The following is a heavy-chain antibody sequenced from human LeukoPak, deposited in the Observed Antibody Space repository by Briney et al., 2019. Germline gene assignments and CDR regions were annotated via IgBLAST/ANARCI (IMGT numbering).Heavy chain of an antibody. CDR2: ISGSGGST. V-gene: IGHV3-23*01. CDR1: GFTFSSYA. Sequence: PGGSLRLSCAASGFTFSSYAVSWVRQAPGKGLEWVSAISGSGGSTYYADSVKGRFTISRDSSKNTLYLQMNSLRAEDTAVYYCAKALLGYCSGGSCSLFDYWGQGTLVTVSS. J-gene: IGHJ4*02. D-gene: IGHD2-15*01. CDR3: AKALLGYCSGGSCSLFDY.